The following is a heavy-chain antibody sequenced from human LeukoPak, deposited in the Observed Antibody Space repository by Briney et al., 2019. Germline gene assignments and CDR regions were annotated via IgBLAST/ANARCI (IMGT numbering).Heavy chain of an antibody. D-gene: IGHD3-22*01. CDR1: GFTFSNYA. CDR3: TTDYYDSSGYYFGLDY. CDR2: IKSKTDGGTT. Sequence: GGSLRLSCAASGFTFSNYAMSWVRQAPGKGLEWVGRIKSKTDGGTTDYAAPVKGRFTISRDDSKNTLYLQMNSLKTEDTAVYYCTTDYYDSSGYYFGLDYWGQGTLVTVSS. V-gene: IGHV3-15*01. J-gene: IGHJ4*02.